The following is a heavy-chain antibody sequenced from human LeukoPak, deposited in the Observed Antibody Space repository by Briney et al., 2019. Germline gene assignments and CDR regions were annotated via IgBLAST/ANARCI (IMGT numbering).Heavy chain of an antibody. V-gene: IGHV1-69*05. CDR3: ARGVTNWFDP. Sequence: ASVKVSCRASGGTFSSSAISWVRQAPGQGLEWMGGIIPIFGTANYAQKFQGRVTITTDESTSTAYMELSSLRSEDTAVYYCARGVTNWFDPWGQGTLVTVSS. D-gene: IGHD3-16*02. J-gene: IGHJ5*02. CDR1: GGTFSSSA. CDR2: IIPIFGTA.